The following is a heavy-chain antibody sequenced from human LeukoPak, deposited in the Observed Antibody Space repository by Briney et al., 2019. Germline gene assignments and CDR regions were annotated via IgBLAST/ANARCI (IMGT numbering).Heavy chain of an antibody. J-gene: IGHJ4*02. CDR2: IYSGGAT. D-gene: IGHD4-23*01. CDR1: GFSVSNSY. CDR3: ARGGGGGNPFDY. Sequence: GGSLRLSCAVSGFSVSNSYMSWARQAPGKGLAWVSVIYSGGATYYADSVKGRFTISRDNSKNTLYLQMNSLRAEDTAVYYCARGGGGGNPFDYWGQGTLVTVSS. V-gene: IGHV3-53*01.